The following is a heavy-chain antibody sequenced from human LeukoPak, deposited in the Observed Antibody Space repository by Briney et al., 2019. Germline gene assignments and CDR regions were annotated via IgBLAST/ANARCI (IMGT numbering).Heavy chain of an antibody. CDR2: ISAYNGNT. J-gene: IGHJ4*02. CDR1: GYTFTSYG. CDR3: ARERETLYYYDSSGYYYDY. D-gene: IGHD3-22*01. V-gene: IGHV1-18*01. Sequence: ASVKVSCKASGYTFTSYGISWVRQAPGQGLEWMGWISAYNGNTNYAQKLQGRVTMTTDTPTSTAYMELRSLRSDDTAVYYCARERETLYYYDSSGYYYDYWGQGTLVTVSS.